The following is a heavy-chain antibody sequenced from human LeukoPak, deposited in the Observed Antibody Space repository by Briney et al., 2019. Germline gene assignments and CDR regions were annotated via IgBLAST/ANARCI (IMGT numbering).Heavy chain of an antibody. Sequence: SETLSLTCTVSGYTISSGYYWDWIRQPPGKGLEWIGTVYHSGTTFYNSSLKSRITISVDTSKNQFSLKLSSVTAADTAVYFCARDERFGVLNYWGQGTLVTVSS. V-gene: IGHV4-38-2*02. CDR2: VYHSGTT. D-gene: IGHD3-16*01. CDR1: GYTISSGYY. J-gene: IGHJ4*02. CDR3: ARDERFGVLNY.